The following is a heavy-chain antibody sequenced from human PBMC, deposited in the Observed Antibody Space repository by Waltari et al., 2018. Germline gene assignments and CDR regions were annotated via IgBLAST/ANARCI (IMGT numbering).Heavy chain of an antibody. V-gene: IGHV4-39*07. CDR3: ARDTVTTSDYYYGMDV. CDR1: VGSIRSSSYY. CDR2: IYYSGST. J-gene: IGHJ6*02. D-gene: IGHD4-17*01. Sequence: QLQLQESGPGLVKPSETLSLTCTVSVGSIRSSSYYWGWIRKPPGKGLEWIGSIYYSGSTYYNPSLKSRVTISVDTSKNQFSLKLSSVTAADTAVYYCARDTVTTSDYYYGMDVWGQGTTVTVSS.